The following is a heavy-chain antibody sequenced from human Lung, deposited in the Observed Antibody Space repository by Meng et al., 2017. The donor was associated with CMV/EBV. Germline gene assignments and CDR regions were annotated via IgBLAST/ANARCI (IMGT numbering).Heavy chain of an antibody. D-gene: IGHD2/OR15-2a*01. CDR2: ISATGDTI. CDR1: GFTFRSYG. CDR3: ARDRDTHYCYSDSCYGLAY. Sequence: GGSLRLXCAGSGFTFRSYGMSWVRQAPGRGLEWISYISATGDTIHYADSVKGRFTVSRDNTKSSVYLRMNSLGAEDTAVYYCARDRDTHYCYSDSCYGLAYWXKGTXVTVSS. J-gene: IGHJ4*02. V-gene: IGHV3-48*04.